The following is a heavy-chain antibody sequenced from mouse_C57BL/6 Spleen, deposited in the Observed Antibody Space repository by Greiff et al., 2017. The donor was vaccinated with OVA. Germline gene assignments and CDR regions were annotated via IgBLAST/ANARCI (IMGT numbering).Heavy chain of an antibody. CDR2: IDPSDSYT. CDR3: ARTPDSSGYVWFAY. Sequence: QVQLQQPGAELVMPGASVKLSCKASGYTFTSYWMHWVKQRPGQGLEWIGEIDPSDSYTNYNQKFKGKSTLTVDKSSSTAYMQRSSLTSEDSAVYYCARTPDSSGYVWFAYWGQGTLVTVSA. J-gene: IGHJ3*01. D-gene: IGHD3-2*02. CDR1: GYTFTSYW. V-gene: IGHV1-69*01.